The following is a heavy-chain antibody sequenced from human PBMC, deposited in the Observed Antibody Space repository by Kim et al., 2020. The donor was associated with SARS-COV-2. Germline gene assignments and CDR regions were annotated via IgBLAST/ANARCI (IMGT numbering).Heavy chain of an antibody. Sequence: SVKGRFTISRENAKNSLYLQMNSLRAGDTAVYYCARGRSSGWHNYWYFDLWGRGTLVTVSS. J-gene: IGHJ2*01. D-gene: IGHD6-19*01. CDR3: ARGRSSGWHNYWYFDL. V-gene: IGHV3-13*01.